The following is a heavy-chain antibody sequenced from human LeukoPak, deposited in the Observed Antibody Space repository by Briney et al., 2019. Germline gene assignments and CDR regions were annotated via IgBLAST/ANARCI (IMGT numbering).Heavy chain of an antibody. CDR2: ISYDGSKK. J-gene: IGHJ4*02. CDR1: GHTFNTYA. CDR3: TRSGRGAFFKAYFDY. D-gene: IGHD2/OR15-2a*01. V-gene: IGHV3-30*07. Sequence: GGSLRLSCAASGHTFNTYAMHWVRQAPGKGLEWVAVISYDGSKKFYADSVKGRFTISRDKLNDMLYLQMSSLRDDDTGVYYCTRSGRGAFFKAYFDYWGQGTLVTVSS.